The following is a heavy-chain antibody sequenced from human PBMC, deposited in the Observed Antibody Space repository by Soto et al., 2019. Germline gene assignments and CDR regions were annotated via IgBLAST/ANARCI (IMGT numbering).Heavy chain of an antibody. Sequence: PSETLSLTCAVSGGSISSGGYSWSWIRQPPGKGLEWIGYIYHSGSTYYNPSLKSRVTISVDTSKNQFSLKLSSVIAADTAVYYCARVKYSSYPAYYYYGMDVWGQGTTVTVSS. J-gene: IGHJ6*02. CDR2: IYHSGST. D-gene: IGHD6-6*01. CDR3: ARVKYSSYPAYYYYGMDV. CDR1: GGSISSGGYS. V-gene: IGHV4-30-2*01.